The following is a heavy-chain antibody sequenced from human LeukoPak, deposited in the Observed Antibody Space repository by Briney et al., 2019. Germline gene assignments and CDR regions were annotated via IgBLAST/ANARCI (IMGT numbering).Heavy chain of an antibody. CDR1: GFTFSSYE. D-gene: IGHD2-21*02. V-gene: IGHV3-48*03. CDR2: ISSSGSTI. CDR3: AKDIVGGGDDY. Sequence: PGRSLRLSCAASGFTFSSYEMNWVRHAPGKGLDWVSYISSSGSTIYYADSVKGRFTISRDNAKNSLYLQMNSLRAEDTAVYYCAKDIVGGGDDYWGQGTLVIVAS. J-gene: IGHJ4*02.